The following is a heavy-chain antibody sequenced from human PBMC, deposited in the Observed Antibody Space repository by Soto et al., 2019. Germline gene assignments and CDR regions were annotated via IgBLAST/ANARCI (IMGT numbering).Heavy chain of an antibody. D-gene: IGHD6-6*01. Sequence: ASVKVSCKASGYTFTIYDINCVLQSTLQWLEWMGWMNPNSGNTGYAQKFQGRVTMTRNTSISTAYMELGSLRSEDTPVYYCARGALTYSSSSRGYSYGMDVWGQGTTVTVSS. CDR2: MNPNSGNT. CDR1: GYTFTIYD. J-gene: IGHJ6*02. V-gene: IGHV1-8*01. CDR3: ARGALTYSSSSRGYSYGMDV.